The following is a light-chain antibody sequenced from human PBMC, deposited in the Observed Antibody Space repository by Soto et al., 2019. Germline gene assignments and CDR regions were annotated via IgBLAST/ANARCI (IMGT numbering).Light chain of an antibody. CDR3: QQRSNWPPIFT. CDR1: QSVSSY. CDR2: DAS. J-gene: IGKJ3*01. V-gene: IGKV3-11*01. Sequence: EIVLTQSPATLSLSPGERATLSCRASQSVSSYLAWYQQQPGQAPRLLIYDASNRATGIPARFSGSGSGTDFTLTITRLEPEDFAVYYCQQRSNWPPIFTFGPGTKVDFK.